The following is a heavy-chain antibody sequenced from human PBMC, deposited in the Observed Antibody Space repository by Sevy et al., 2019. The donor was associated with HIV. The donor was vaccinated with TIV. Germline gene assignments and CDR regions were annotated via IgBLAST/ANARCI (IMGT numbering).Heavy chain of an antibody. CDR2: VYHSGST. CDR3: ARVDYGDYVGYFDY. Sequence: SETLSLTCAVSGFSINSGYYWDWIRQPPGKGLEWIGSVYHSGSTYYNPSLKSRVTMSVDTSKNQFSLKLSSVTAADTAVYYCARVDYGDYVGYFDYWGQGTLVTVSS. D-gene: IGHD4-17*01. V-gene: IGHV4-38-2*01. CDR1: GFSINSGYY. J-gene: IGHJ4*02.